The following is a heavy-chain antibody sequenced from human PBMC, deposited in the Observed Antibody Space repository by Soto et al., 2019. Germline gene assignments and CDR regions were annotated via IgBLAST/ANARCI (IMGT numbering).Heavy chain of an antibody. CDR2: LSYDGSSE. Sequence: QVQLVESGGGVVQPGRSLRLSCAASGFTFSTYGMHWVRQAPGKGLERVALLSYDGSSEYYADSVKGRFTISRDNSKNTLYLQMNSLRAEDTAVYFCARDRLLDTTARKLEYWGQGTLVTVS. D-gene: IGHD1-1*01. CDR1: GFTFSTYG. J-gene: IGHJ4*02. V-gene: IGHV3-30*03. CDR3: ARDRLLDTTARKLEY.